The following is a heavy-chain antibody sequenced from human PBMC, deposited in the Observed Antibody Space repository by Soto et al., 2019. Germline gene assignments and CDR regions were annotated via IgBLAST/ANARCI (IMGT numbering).Heavy chain of an antibody. CDR3: ARDGGYCSSTSCGFGP. V-gene: IGHV1-69*01. CDR2: IIPIFGTA. Sequence: QVQLVQSGAEVKKPGSSVKVSCKASGGTFSSYAISWVRQAPGQGLEWMGGIIPIFGTANYAQKFQGRVTITADEYTSTAYMELSSLRSEDTAVYYCARDGGYCSSTSCGFGPWGQGTLVTVCS. CDR1: GGTFSSYA. D-gene: IGHD2-2*01. J-gene: IGHJ5*02.